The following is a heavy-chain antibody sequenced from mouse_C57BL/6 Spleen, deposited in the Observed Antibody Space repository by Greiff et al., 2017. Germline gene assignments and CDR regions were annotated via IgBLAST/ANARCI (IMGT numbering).Heavy chain of an antibody. J-gene: IGHJ2*01. V-gene: IGHV1-26*01. CDR1: GYTFTDSY. Sequence: EVQLQQSGPELVKPGASVKISCKASGYTFTDSYMNWVKQSHGKSLEWIGDINPNNGGTSYNQKFKGKATLTVDKSSSTAYMELRSLTSEDSAVYYCAIYSNYDYFDYWGQGTTLTVSS. D-gene: IGHD2-5*01. CDR3: AIYSNYDYFDY. CDR2: INPNNGGT.